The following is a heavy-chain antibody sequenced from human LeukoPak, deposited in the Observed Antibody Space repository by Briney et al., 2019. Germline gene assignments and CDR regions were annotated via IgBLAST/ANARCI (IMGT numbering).Heavy chain of an antibody. CDR1: GYTFTGYY. J-gene: IGHJ5*02. CDR2: INPNSGGT. CDR3: ARDTGDTYNWFDP. Sequence: ASVKVSCKASGYTFTGYYMHWVRQAPGQGLEWMGWINPNSGGTNYAQKFQGRVTMTRDTSISTAYMELSRLRSGDTAVYYCARDTGDTYNWFDPWGQGTLVTVSS. D-gene: IGHD3-16*01. V-gene: IGHV1-2*02.